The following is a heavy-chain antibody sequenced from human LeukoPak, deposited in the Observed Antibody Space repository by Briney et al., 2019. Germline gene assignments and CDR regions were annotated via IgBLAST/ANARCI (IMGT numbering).Heavy chain of an antibody. Sequence: GGSLRLSCAASGFTFDDYAMHLVRQAPGKGLEWVSGISWNSGSIGYADSVKGRFTISRDNAKNSLYLQMNSLRAEDTALYYCAKEYYYDSSGYYLDYWGQGTLVTVSS. CDR3: AKEYYYDSSGYYLDY. CDR2: ISWNSGSI. CDR1: GFTFDDYA. D-gene: IGHD3-22*01. V-gene: IGHV3-9*01. J-gene: IGHJ4*02.